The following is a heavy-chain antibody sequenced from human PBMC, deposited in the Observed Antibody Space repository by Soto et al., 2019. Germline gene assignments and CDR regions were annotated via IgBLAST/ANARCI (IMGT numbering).Heavy chain of an antibody. V-gene: IGHV1-69*02. CDR3: PRTAPQLGWLDP. Sequence: SLRCSDRGSGGTCSSRTTRCVRQAPGQGLEWMGRIIPILGIANYAQKFQGRVTITADKSTSTAYMELSSLRSEDTAVYYRPRTAPQLGWLDPQAQGTLLPVS. CDR2: IIPILGIA. J-gene: IGHJ5*02. D-gene: IGHD2-21*02. CDR1: GGTCSSRT.